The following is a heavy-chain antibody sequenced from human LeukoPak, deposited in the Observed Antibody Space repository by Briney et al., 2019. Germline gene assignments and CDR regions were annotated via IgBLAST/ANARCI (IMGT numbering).Heavy chain of an antibody. CDR1: GYSISSGYY. V-gene: IGHV4-38-2*02. J-gene: IGHJ2*01. D-gene: IGHD1-14*01. Sequence: SETLSLTCTVSGYSISSGYYWGWIRQPPGKGLEWIGSIYHSGNTYYNPSLKSRVTISVDASKNQFSLKLTSVTAADTAVYYCARSPAAGTFWYLDLWGRGSLVTVSS. CDR3: ARSPAAGTFWYLDL. CDR2: IYHSGNT.